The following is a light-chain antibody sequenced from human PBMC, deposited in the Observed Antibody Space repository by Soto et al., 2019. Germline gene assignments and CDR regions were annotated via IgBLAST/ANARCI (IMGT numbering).Light chain of an antibody. CDR1: QTISGW. CDR3: LQVYSFPRT. Sequence: DIQMTQSPSTLSASVGDTVTITCRASQTISGWLAWFQQKPGKAPQYLIQAASILQSGVPSRFSGSGSGTEFILTINNLQPEDFASYFCLQVYSFPRTFGLGTKVDIK. J-gene: IGKJ1*01. CDR2: AAS. V-gene: IGKV1-12*01.